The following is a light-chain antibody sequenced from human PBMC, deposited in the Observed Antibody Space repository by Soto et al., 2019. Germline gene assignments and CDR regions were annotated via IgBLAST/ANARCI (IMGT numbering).Light chain of an antibody. CDR3: QQYNNWPPWT. V-gene: IGKV3-15*01. J-gene: IGKJ1*01. Sequence: EIVTTQSPSTLSVCPGVRHTLYCRASQSVSSNLAWYQQKPGQAPRLLIYGASTRATGIPARFSGSGSGTEFTLTISSLQSEDFAVYYCQQYNNWPPWTLGQGTKVDIK. CDR2: GAS. CDR1: QSVSSN.